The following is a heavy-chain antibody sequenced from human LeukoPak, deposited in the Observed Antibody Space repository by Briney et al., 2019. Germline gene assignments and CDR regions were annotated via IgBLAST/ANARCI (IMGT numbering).Heavy chain of an antibody. J-gene: IGHJ4*02. CDR3: ARDLYYYDSSGYSYFDY. CDR1: GGTFSSYG. Sequence: SVKVSCKASGGTFSSYGISWVRQAPGQGLEWMGGIIPIFHTPNYAQKFQGRVTITTDESTSTAYMELSSLRSEDTAVYYCARDLYYYDSSGYSYFDYWGQGTLVTVSS. CDR2: IIPIFHTP. D-gene: IGHD3-22*01. V-gene: IGHV1-69*05.